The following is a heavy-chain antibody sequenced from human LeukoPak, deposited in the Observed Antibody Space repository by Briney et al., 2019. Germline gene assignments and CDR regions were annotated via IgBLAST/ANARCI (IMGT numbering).Heavy chain of an antibody. J-gene: IGHJ4*02. D-gene: IGHD2-2*01. Sequence: SQTLSLTCAISGDSVSSNSAAWNWIRQSPSRGFEWLGRTHYRSKWYNDYAVSVKSRVTINPDTSKNQFSLQLNSVTPEDTAVYYCARTYCTSSSCYFDYWGQGTLVTVSS. CDR3: ARTYCTSSSCYFDY. CDR2: THYRSKWYN. CDR1: GDSVSSNSAA. V-gene: IGHV6-1*01.